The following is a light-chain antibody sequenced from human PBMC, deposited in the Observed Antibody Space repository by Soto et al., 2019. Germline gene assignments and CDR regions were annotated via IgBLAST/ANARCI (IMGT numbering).Light chain of an antibody. CDR1: ESVSSSY. J-gene: IGKJ1*01. CDR2: EAS. V-gene: IGKV3-20*01. CDR3: QQYGSSPPT. Sequence: IVLTQSPGTLSLSPGARAALSCRASESVSSSYVDWYQQKPGQAPRLLNYEASIRAIVIPDRFSGSGSGTDFTLTISRLEPEDFAVYHCQQYGSSPPTFGQGSKVEIK.